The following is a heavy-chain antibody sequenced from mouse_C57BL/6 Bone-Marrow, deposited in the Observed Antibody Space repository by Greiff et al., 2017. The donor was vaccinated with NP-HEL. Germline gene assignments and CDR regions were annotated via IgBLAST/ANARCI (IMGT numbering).Heavy chain of an antibody. D-gene: IGHD1-1*02. J-gene: IGHJ2*01. CDR2: INPSSGYT. V-gene: IGHV1-7*01. CDR1: GYTFTGYC. Sequence: QVHVKQSGAELVNPGASVKLSRKASGYTFTGYCMHWVKQRPGQGLEWIGHINPSSGYTKYNQKFKDKATLTADKSSSTAYMQLSSLTYEDSAVYYCAGGYFGYGGQGTTLTVSA. CDR3: AGGYFGY.